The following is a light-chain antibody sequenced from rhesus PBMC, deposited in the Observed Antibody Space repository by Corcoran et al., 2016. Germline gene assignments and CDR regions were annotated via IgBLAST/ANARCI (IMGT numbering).Light chain of an antibody. CDR1: QGISSY. V-gene: IGKV1-28*02. J-gene: IGKJ2*01. CDR2: YTS. CDR3: LQHDSYPYN. Sequence: DIQMTQSPSSLSASVGDTVTITCRAIQGISSYLNWFQRKPGKVPKLLIFYTSNLESWARSRFSGNGSGTEFTLTIHGLQPEDFTTYYCLQHDSYPYNFGQGTKVEIK.